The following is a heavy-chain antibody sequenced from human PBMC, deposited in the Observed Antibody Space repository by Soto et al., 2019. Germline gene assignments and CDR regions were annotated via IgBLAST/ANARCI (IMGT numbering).Heavy chain of an antibody. CDR2: IIPIFGTA. CDR3: ARSGARPGDYYYGMDV. CDR1: GGTFSSYA. V-gene: IGHV1-69*12. Sequence: QVQLVQSGAEVKKPGSSVKVSCKASGGTFSSYAISWVRQAPGQGLEWMGGIIPIFGTADYAQKFQGRVTITADEATSTAYMELSSLRSEDTAVYYCARSGARPGDYYYGMDVWGQGTTVTVSS. D-gene: IGHD3-10*01. J-gene: IGHJ6*02.